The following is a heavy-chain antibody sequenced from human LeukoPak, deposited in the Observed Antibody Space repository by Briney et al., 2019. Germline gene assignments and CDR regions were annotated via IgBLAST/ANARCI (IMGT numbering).Heavy chain of an antibody. CDR2: MYSGGST. J-gene: IGHJ4*02. V-gene: IGHV3-53*01. Sequence: GGSLRLSCAASGLTISSTYVSGVREAPGEGLEGVSLMYSGGSTYYADSVKGRFTSSRDNSKNTLYLQMNSLRAEDTAVYYCAKSGNKPFDSWGQGTLVTVSS. CDR3: AKSGNKPFDS. CDR1: GLTISSTY. D-gene: IGHD1/OR15-1a*01.